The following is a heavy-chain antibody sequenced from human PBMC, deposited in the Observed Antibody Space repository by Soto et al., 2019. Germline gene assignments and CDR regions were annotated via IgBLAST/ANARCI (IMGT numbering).Heavy chain of an antibody. Sequence: SETLSLTCTVSGGSISGYYWSWIRQPPGKGLEWIGYIYYSGSTNYNPSLKSRVTISVDTSKNQFSLKLSSVTAADTAVYYCARDRGSSWSTFDYWGQGTLVTVSS. CDR3: ARDRGSSWSTFDY. J-gene: IGHJ4*02. D-gene: IGHD6-13*01. V-gene: IGHV4-59*01. CDR1: GGSISGYY. CDR2: IYYSGST.